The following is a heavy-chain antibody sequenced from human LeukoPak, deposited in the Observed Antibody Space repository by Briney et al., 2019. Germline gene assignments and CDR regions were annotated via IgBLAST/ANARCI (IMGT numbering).Heavy chain of an antibody. V-gene: IGHV4-59*01. D-gene: IGHD1-26*01. J-gene: IGHJ4*02. CDR3: ARGEGIVGAIFDH. Sequence: SETLSLTCTVSGGSISSYYWSWIRQPPGKGLEWIGYIYYSGSTNYNPSLKSRVTISVDTSKNQFSLKLSSVTAADTAVYYCARGEGIVGAIFDHWGQGALVTVSS. CDR1: GGSISSYY. CDR2: IYYSGST.